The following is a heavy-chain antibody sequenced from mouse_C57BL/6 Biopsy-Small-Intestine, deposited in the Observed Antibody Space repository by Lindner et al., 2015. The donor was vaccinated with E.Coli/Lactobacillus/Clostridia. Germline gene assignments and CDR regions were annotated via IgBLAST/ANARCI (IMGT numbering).Heavy chain of an antibody. CDR3: ARRGYDGNYWFAY. J-gene: IGHJ3*01. V-gene: IGHV1-77*01. D-gene: IGHD2-1*01. CDR1: GYTFTDYY. Sequence: VQLQESGPEVVKPGTSVKISCKSSGYTFTDYYINWVKQRPGQGLEWIGEIYPRSGYIYFNEKFKGKATLTADKSSSTAYMELSSLTSEDSAVYYCARRGYDGNYWFAYWGQGTLVTVSA. CDR2: IYPRSGYI.